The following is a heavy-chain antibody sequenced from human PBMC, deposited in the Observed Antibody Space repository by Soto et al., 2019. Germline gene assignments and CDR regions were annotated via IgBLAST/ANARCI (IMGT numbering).Heavy chain of an antibody. D-gene: IGHD3-10*01. Sequence: EVQLLESGGGLVQPGGSLRLSCGVSGFTFNDFEMNWVRQAPGKGLEWLAYIDGSGTTKKYADSVRGRFTISRDNPNNSLFLQMSSLSAADTAIYFCARGFGRVTYWGQGTLVSVSS. CDR1: GFTFNDFE. V-gene: IGHV3-48*03. J-gene: IGHJ4*02. CDR3: ARGFGRVTY. CDR2: IDGSGTTK.